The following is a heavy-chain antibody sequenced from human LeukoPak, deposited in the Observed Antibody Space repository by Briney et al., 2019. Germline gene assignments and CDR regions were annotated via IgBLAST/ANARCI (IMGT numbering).Heavy chain of an antibody. J-gene: IGHJ4*02. V-gene: IGHV1-2*02. Sequence: ASVKVSCKASGYTFTGYYMHWVRQAPGQGLEWMGWINPNSGGTNYAQKFQGRVTMTRDTSISTAYMELSRLRSDDTAVYYCARRSHYYDSSPFDYWGQGTLVTVS. CDR1: GYTFTGYY. CDR3: ARRSHYYDSSPFDY. D-gene: IGHD3-22*01. CDR2: INPNSGGT.